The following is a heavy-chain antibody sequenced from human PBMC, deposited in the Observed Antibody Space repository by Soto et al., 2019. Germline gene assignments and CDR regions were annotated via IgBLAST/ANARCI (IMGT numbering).Heavy chain of an antibody. V-gene: IGHV3-33*01. Sequence: EGSLRLSCAASGFTFSSYGMHWVRQAPGKGLEWVAVIWYDGSNKYYADSVKGRFTISRDNSKNTLYLQMNSLRAEDTAVYYCARDRSNVGDSSGYYPYYFDYWGQGTLVTVSS. CDR2: IWYDGSNK. CDR1: GFTFSSYG. J-gene: IGHJ4*02. D-gene: IGHD3-22*01. CDR3: ARDRSNVGDSSGYYPYYFDY.